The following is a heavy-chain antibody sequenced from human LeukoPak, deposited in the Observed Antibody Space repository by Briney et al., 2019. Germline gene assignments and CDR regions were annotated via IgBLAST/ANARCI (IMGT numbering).Heavy chain of an antibody. D-gene: IGHD5-18*01. CDR1: GGSPRSYY. V-gene: IGHV4-59*08. CDR2: FYYSGST. Sequence: PSETLSLTCTVSGGSPRSYYWSWIRQPPGKGLEWLGYFYYSGSTKYNPSLKSRVTISGDTSKNQFSLKLRSVTAADTAIYYCARQDVDTAMVDYWGQGTLVTVSS. J-gene: IGHJ4*02. CDR3: ARQDVDTAMVDY.